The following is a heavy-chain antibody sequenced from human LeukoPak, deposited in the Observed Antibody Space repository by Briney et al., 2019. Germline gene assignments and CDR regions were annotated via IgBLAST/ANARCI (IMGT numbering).Heavy chain of an antibody. CDR2: INPKNGGA. CDR3: ARNSGWYGVS. Sequence: ASVKVSCKASGYTFSDYLIHWVRQAPGQGLEWMGWINPKNGGANYAQRFQGRVTMTRDTSISTAYMELGSLRSDDTAVYYCARNSGWYGVSWGQGTLVTVSS. CDR1: GYTFSDYL. V-gene: IGHV1-2*02. D-gene: IGHD6-19*01. J-gene: IGHJ4*02.